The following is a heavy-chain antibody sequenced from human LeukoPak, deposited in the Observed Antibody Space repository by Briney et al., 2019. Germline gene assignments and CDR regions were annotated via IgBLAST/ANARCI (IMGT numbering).Heavy chain of an antibody. J-gene: IGHJ4*02. CDR1: GGSISSYY. Sequence: KPSETLSLTCTVSGGSISSYYWSWIRQPPGKGLEWIGYIYYSGSTNYNPSLKSRVTMSVDTSKNQFSLKLSSVTAADTAVYYCASMALGYCSGGSCYPGLYYFDYWGQGTLVTVSS. CDR3: ASMALGYCSGGSCYPGLYYFDY. CDR2: IYYSGST. V-gene: IGHV4-59*12. D-gene: IGHD2-15*01.